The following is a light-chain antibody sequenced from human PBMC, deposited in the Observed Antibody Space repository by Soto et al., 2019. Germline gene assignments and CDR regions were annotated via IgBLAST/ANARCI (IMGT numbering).Light chain of an antibody. CDR2: GAS. Sequence: DIQMTQSPSSLSAVVGDRVAITCRASQNIRTSLNWYRQQPGKAPDLLIYGASNLQSGVPSRFSGSGSGTEFILTISSLQPEDFAAYYCQQSYTTPWTFGHGTKVEIK. CDR3: QQSYTTPWT. J-gene: IGKJ1*01. CDR1: QNIRTS. V-gene: IGKV1-39*01.